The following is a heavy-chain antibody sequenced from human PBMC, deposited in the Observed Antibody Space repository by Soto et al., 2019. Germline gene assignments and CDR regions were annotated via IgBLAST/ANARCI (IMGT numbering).Heavy chain of an antibody. J-gene: IGHJ5*02. CDR3: ARGRRNRYCSGGSCYNWFDP. Sequence: SVKVSCKASGGTFSSYAISWVRQAPGQGLEWMGGIIPIFGTANYAQKFQGRVTITADKSTSTAYMELSSLRSEDTAVYYCARGRRNRYCSGGSCYNWFDPWGQGTLVTVS. CDR1: GGTFSSYA. V-gene: IGHV1-69*06. D-gene: IGHD2-15*01. CDR2: IIPIFGTA.